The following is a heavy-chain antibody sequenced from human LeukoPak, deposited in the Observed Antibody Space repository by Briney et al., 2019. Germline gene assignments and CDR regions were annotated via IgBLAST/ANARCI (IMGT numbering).Heavy chain of an antibody. CDR3: ARYLFAYYDSSGNYFDY. CDR2: IYYSGST. V-gene: IGHV4-61*01. CDR1: GYSISSGYY. Sequence: SETLSLTCTVPGYSISSGYYWSWIRQPPGKGLEWIGYIYYSGSTNYNPSLKSRVTISVDTSKNQFSLKLSSVTAADTAVYYCARYLFAYYDSSGNYFDYWGQGTLVTVSS. J-gene: IGHJ4*02. D-gene: IGHD3-22*01.